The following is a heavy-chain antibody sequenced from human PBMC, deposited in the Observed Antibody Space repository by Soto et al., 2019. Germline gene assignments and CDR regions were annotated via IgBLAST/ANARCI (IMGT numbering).Heavy chain of an antibody. CDR1: GFTFRSLT. CDR2: ISSNSAYI. J-gene: IGHJ5*02. D-gene: IGHD6-13*01. V-gene: IGHV3-21*01. Sequence: PGGSLRLSCAASGFTFRSLTMNWVRQAPGKGLEWVSTISSNSAYIYYTDALRGRFTISRDNAKNSLHLQMNSRRAEDTAVYYCTRDASRDSSARGWFDPWGPGTLVTVSS. CDR3: TRDASRDSSARGWFDP.